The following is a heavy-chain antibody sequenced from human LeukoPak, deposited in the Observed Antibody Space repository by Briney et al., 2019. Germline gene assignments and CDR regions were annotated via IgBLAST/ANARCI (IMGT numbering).Heavy chain of an antibody. V-gene: IGHV4-59*12. CDR2: VYSSGTT. J-gene: IGHJ5*02. Sequence: PSETLSLTCTVSGGSIGSYYWSWIRQPPGKGLEWIGYVYSSGTTNYNPSLKSRVTISVDTSKNQFSLKLSSVTAADTAVYYCARPLHCSSTICYDWFDPWGQGTLVTVSS. D-gene: IGHD2-2*01. CDR3: ARPLHCSSTICYDWFDP. CDR1: GGSIGSYY.